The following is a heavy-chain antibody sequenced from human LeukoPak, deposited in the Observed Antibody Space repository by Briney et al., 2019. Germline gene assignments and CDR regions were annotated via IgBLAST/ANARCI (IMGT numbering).Heavy chain of an antibody. V-gene: IGHV1-2*02. J-gene: IGHJ3*02. D-gene: IGHD4-23*01. CDR3: AREGVYGGNPDAFDI. Sequence: ASVKVSCKASGYTFTGYYMHWVRQAPGQGLEWMGWINPNSGGTNYAQKFQGGVTMTRDTSISTAYMELSRLRSDDTAVYYCAREGVYGGNPDAFDIWGQGTMVTVSS. CDR1: GYTFTGYY. CDR2: INPNSGGT.